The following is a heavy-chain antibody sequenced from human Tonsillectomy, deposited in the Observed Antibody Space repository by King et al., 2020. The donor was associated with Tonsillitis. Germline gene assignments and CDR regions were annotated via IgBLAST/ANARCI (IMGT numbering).Heavy chain of an antibody. J-gene: IGHJ4*02. CDR2: IYQSGST. D-gene: IGHD3-22*01. V-gene: IGHV4-38-2*02. CDR1: GYSIKNGYL. Sequence: QLQESGPGLVKPSETLSLTCTVSGYSIKNGYLRGWIRQPPGKGLEWIGNIYQSGSTDYNPSLKTRVTISVDTSKNQYSLRLRSVTAADTAVYYCVRLTYYYDTSGYPHGDFDYWGQGTLVPVSS. CDR3: VRLTYYYDTSGYPHGDFDY.